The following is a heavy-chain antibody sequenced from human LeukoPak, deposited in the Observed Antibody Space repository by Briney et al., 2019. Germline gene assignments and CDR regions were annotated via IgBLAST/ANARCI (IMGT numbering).Heavy chain of an antibody. CDR3: ARRHYGSGSYTSTLDY. Sequence: GGSLRLSCAASGFTFSSYSMNWVRQAPGKGLEWVSSISSSSSYIYYADSVKGRFTISRDNAKNSLYLQMNSLRAEDTAVYYCARRHYGSGSYTSTLDYWGQGTLVTVSS. V-gene: IGHV3-21*01. CDR1: GFTFSSYS. D-gene: IGHD3-10*01. CDR2: ISSSSSYI. J-gene: IGHJ4*02.